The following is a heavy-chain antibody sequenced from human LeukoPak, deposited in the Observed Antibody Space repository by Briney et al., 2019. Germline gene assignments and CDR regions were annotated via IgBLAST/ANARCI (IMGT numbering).Heavy chain of an antibody. Sequence: GGSLRLSCAVSGFTFSSYSMNWVRQAPGKGLEWVSSISSSSSYIYYADSVKGRFTISRDNAKNSLYLQMNSLRAEDTAVYYCARDHVGATTSDYWGQGTLVTVSS. CDR3: ARDHVGATTSDY. D-gene: IGHD1-26*01. V-gene: IGHV3-21*01. CDR1: GFTFSSYS. J-gene: IGHJ4*02. CDR2: ISSSSSYI.